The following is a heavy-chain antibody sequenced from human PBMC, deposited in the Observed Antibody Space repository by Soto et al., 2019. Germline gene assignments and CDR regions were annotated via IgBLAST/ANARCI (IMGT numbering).Heavy chain of an antibody. Sequence: QVQLVESGGGVVQPGRSLRLSCAASGFTFPRFGMHWVRQAPGKGLEWVALITYEGSQIYYADAVKGRFTISRDNGDNTLSLQMDNLRTEDTATYFCAKGRGEMNWANYYGLEVWGQGTKVTVSS. V-gene: IGHV3-30*18. J-gene: IGHJ6*02. CDR1: GFTFPRFG. CDR2: ITYEGSQI. D-gene: IGHD7-27*01. CDR3: AKGRGEMNWANYYGLEV.